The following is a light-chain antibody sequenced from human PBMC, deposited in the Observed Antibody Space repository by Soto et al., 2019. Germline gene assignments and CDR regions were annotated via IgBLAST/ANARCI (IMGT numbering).Light chain of an antibody. CDR1: SSDVGDYNY. Sequence: QSVVTQLASVSGSPGQSITISCTGTSSDVGDYNYVSWYQHHPGKAPKLIIYEVRNRPSGVPNRFSGAKSGNTASLTISGLQAEDEADYYCSSYRTGSAFYVFGSGTKLTVL. CDR2: EVR. CDR3: SSYRTGSAFYV. J-gene: IGLJ1*01. V-gene: IGLV2-14*01.